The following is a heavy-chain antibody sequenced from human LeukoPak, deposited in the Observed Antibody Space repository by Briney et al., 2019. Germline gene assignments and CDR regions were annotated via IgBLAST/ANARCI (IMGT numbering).Heavy chain of an antibody. J-gene: IGHJ4*02. D-gene: IGHD5-12*01. CDR2: IFYSGSI. V-gene: IGHV4-59*11. CDR1: GASISSHY. Sequence: TSETLSLTCTVSGASISSHYWSWIRQPPGRGLEWIGYIFYSGSINYNPSLKSRLTISVDTPKNQFSLHLNSVTAADTAVYYCAGDKSGYAGSGYWGQGTLVTVSS. CDR3: AGDKSGYAGSGY.